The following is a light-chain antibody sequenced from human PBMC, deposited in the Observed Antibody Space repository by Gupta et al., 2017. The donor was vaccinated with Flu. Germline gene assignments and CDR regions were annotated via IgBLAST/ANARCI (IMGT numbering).Light chain of an antibody. J-gene: IGLJ1*01. CDR2: ENR. CDR1: NLGSNS. CDR3: QVWDRDSDHCV. V-gene: IGLV3-21*02. Sequence: SFELTQPPSVSVAPGQTARITCGGNNLGSNSVHWYQQKPGQAPVLVVYENRGRPSGIPERFSGSNSGNTATLTVTRVEAGDEADYYCQVWDRDSDHCVFGTGTKVTVL.